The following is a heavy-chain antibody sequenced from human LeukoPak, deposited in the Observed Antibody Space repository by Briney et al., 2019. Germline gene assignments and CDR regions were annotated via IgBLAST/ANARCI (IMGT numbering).Heavy chain of an antibody. Sequence: SETLSLTCGVSGYSISRGYYWAWIRQPPGKGLEWIGTIYHIGSTYYTPSLGSRVTISVDTSKNEFSLNLKSVTAADTPVYYCARAGWIITSGIDYWGQGALVTVSS. CDR3: ARAGWIITSGIDY. V-gene: IGHV4-38-2*01. CDR1: GYSISRGYY. D-gene: IGHD3-10*01. CDR2: IYHIGST. J-gene: IGHJ4*02.